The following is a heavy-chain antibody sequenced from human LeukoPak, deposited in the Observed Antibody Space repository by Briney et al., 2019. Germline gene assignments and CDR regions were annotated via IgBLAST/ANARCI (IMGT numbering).Heavy chain of an antibody. V-gene: IGHV3-9*01. Sequence: TGGSLRLSCEASGYTFGDYAMHWVRQAPGKGLEWVSAISWNSGSIGYADSVKGRFTISRGNGKNSLYLQMNSLRTEDTALYYCAKGHTYCLGESYLDFWGQGTLVSVSS. J-gene: IGHJ4*02. D-gene: IGHD2-15*01. CDR3: AKGHTYCLGESYLDF. CDR2: ISWNSGSI. CDR1: GYTFGDYA.